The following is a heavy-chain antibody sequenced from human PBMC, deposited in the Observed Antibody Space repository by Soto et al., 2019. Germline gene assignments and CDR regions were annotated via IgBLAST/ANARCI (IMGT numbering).Heavy chain of an antibody. J-gene: IGHJ5*02. Sequence: GGSLRLSCAASGFTFSSYGMHWVRQAPGKGLEWVAVISHDGSNKYYADSVKGRFTISRDNSKNTLYLQMNSLRAEDTAVYYCAKSAYTSGTHHFDPWGQGTLVTVSS. CDR3: AKSAYTSGTHHFDP. V-gene: IGHV3-30*18. D-gene: IGHD3-10*01. CDR2: ISHDGSNK. CDR1: GFTFSSYG.